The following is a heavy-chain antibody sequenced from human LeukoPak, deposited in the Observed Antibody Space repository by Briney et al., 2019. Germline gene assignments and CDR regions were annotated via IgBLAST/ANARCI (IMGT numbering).Heavy chain of an antibody. CDR2: IYYSGST. J-gene: IGHJ5*02. V-gene: IGHV4-59*12. CDR1: GGSISSYS. CDR3: ARANSNYEP. D-gene: IGHD4-11*01. Sequence: SETLSLTCTVSGGSISSYSWSWIRQPPGKGLEWIGYIYYSGSTNYNPSLKSRVTISVDRSKNQFSLKLSSVTAADTAVYYCARANSNYEPWGQGTLVTVSS.